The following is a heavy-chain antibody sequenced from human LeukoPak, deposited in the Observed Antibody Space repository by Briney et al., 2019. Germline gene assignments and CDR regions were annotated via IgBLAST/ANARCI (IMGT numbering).Heavy chain of an antibody. CDR3: ASIAAADRSADY. D-gene: IGHD6-13*01. CDR2: INPNSCGT. Sequence: GASVKVSFKASVYTFTGYYMHWVRQAPGQGLEGMGWINPNSCGTNYAQKFQGRVTMTRDTSISTAYMELSRLRSDDTAVYYCASIAAADRSADYWGQGTLVTVSS. J-gene: IGHJ4*02. CDR1: VYTFTGYY. V-gene: IGHV1-2*02.